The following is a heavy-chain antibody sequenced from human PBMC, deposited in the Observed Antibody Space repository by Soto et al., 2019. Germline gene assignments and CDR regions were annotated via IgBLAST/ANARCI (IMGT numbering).Heavy chain of an antibody. CDR3: ARGIFGSGTANDY. CDR2: INGDGSGT. V-gene: IGHV3-74*01. J-gene: IGHJ4*02. D-gene: IGHD3-10*01. CDR1: GFTFSGSW. Sequence: VQLVESGGGLVQPGGSLRLSCAASGFTFSGSWMHWVRQAPGKGLVWVSRINGDGSGTSYADFVKGRFTISRDDAKNTLFLQRNGLRAEDTAVYYCARGIFGSGTANDYWGQGTLVTVSS.